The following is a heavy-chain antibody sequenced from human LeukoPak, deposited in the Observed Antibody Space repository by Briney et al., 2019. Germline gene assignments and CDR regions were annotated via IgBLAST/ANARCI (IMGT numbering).Heavy chain of an antibody. CDR2: IYHSGSI. CDR3: ARAIRTGLGIGSFDG. CDR1: GYSISNGYF. Sequence: PSETLSLTCTVSGYSISNGYFWGWIRQPPGKGPECIGTIYHSGSIYYNPSLKGRVTISVDTSKNQFSLKLNSLTAADTAVYYCARAIRTGLGIGSFDGWGQGTLVAVSS. J-gene: IGHJ4*02. D-gene: IGHD7-27*01. V-gene: IGHV4-38-2*02.